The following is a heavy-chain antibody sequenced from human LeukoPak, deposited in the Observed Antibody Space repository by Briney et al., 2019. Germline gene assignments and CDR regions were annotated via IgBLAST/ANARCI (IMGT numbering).Heavy chain of an antibody. CDR3: ARFNERFDY. Sequence: GGSLRLSCAASAFTFSSYSMSWVRQAPGKGLEWVSAISGSGANTYYADSVKGRSTISRDNSKNTLYLQMNSLRAEDTAVYYCARFNERFDYWGRGTLVTVSS. CDR2: ISGSGANT. CDR1: AFTFSSYS. V-gene: IGHV3-23*01. J-gene: IGHJ4*02.